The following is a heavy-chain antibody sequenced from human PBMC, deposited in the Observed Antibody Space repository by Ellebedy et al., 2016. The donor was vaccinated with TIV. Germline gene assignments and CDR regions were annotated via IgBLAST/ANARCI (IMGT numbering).Heavy chain of an antibody. J-gene: IGHJ4*02. CDR1: GFTFRNYW. CDR3: ARGGLEPTDY. D-gene: IGHD1-1*01. CDR2: INDDGSVT. V-gene: IGHV3-74*01. Sequence: PGGSLRLSCAASGFTFRNYWMHWIRQAPGKGLMWVSRINDDGSVTSYAESVRGRFPISRDDAENTLYLQVNNLRDEDTAIYYCARGGLEPTDYWGQGTLVTVSS.